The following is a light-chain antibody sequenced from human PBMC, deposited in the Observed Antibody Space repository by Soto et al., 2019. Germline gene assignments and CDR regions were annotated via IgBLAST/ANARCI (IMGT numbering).Light chain of an antibody. Sequence: IQXTQSPSTXSXSVGDRVTITCRASQSISSWLAWYQQKPGKAPKLLIYKASSLESGVPSRFSGSGSGTEFTLTISSLQPDDFATYYCQQYNSYPTFGQGTKVEIK. CDR2: KAS. J-gene: IGKJ1*01. V-gene: IGKV1-5*03. CDR3: QQYNSYPT. CDR1: QSISSW.